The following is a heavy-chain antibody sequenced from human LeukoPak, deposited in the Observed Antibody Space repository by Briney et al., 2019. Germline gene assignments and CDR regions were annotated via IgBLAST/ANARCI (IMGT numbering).Heavy chain of an antibody. CDR1: GFTFSSYA. J-gene: IGHJ4*02. CDR2: ITTGGAGT. D-gene: IGHD3-22*01. V-gene: IGHV3-23*01. Sequence: GGSLRLSCAAPGFTFSSYALSWVRQAPGKGLEWVSAITTGGAGTYFADSVEGRFTISRDNSKNTLSLQMNSLRAEDTAVYYCARDGYSSGLYEYYFDYWGPGTLVTVSS. CDR3: ARDGYSSGLYEYYFDY.